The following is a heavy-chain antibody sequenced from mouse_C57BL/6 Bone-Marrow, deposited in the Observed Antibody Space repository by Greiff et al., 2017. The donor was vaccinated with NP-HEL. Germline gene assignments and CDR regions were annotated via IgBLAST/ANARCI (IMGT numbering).Heavy chain of an antibody. CDR3: TPWGRAFAY. J-gene: IGHJ3*01. Sequence: DVKLQESGEGLVKPGGSLKLSCAASGFTFSSYAMSWVRQTPEKRLEWVAYISSGGDYIYYADTVKGRFTISRDNARNTLYLQMSSLKSEDTAMYYCTPWGRAFAYWGQGTLVTVSA. CDR2: ISSGGDYI. V-gene: IGHV5-9-1*02. CDR1: GFTFSSYA. D-gene: IGHD3-1*01.